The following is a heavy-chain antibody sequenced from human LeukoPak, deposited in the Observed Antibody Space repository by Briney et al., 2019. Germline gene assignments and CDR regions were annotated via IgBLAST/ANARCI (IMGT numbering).Heavy chain of an antibody. V-gene: IGHV1-2*06. J-gene: IGHJ5*02. Sequence: GASVKVSCKASGYTFTGYYMHWARQAPGQGLEWMGRINPNSGGTNYAQKFQGRVTMTRDTSISTAYMELSRLRSDDTAVYYCARDYGWNDKAADWFDPWGQGTLVTVSS. D-gene: IGHD1-1*01. CDR2: INPNSGGT. CDR3: ARDYGWNDKAADWFDP. CDR1: GYTFTGYY.